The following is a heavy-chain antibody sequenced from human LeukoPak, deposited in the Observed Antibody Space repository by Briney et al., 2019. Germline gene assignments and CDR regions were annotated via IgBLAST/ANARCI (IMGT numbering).Heavy chain of an antibody. J-gene: IGHJ3*02. V-gene: IGHV4-39*07. CDR1: GGSMYNRDYY. Sequence: SETLSLTCSVSGGSMYNRDYYWGWIRQTPGKGLEWIGNIYYSGTTYYNPSLKRRVTITEHMSKNQFSLTLTSLTAADTAVYFCARSQQRFFCDRSGECFDIWGQGTLVSVSS. D-gene: IGHD3-22*01. CDR2: IYYSGTT. CDR3: ARSQQRFFCDRSGECFDI.